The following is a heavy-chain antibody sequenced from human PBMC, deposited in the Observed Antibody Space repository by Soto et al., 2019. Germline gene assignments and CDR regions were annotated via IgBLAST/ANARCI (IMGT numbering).Heavy chain of an antibody. D-gene: IGHD3-10*01. J-gene: IGHJ5*01. CDR3: AKDDDGRFGELPCFHP. CDR1: GFTFSSYA. Sequence: GGSLRLSCAASGFTFSSYAMSWVRQAPGKGLEWVSAISKSGGNTYYADSVKGRFTISRDNSKNTLYLQMNSLRAEDTAIYYCAKDDDGRFGELPCFHPWGQGTLVTVSS. V-gene: IGHV3-23*01. CDR2: ISKSGGNT.